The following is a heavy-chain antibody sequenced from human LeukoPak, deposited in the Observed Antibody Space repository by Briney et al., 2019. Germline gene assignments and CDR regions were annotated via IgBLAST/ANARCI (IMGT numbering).Heavy chain of an antibody. CDR3: ARALRTGQGDYVPVL. Sequence: GESLKISCKASGYKFTNYWIGWVRQLPGKGLEWMTIIYPGDSETRYSPSFQGQVTISADKSIGTMYLQWSSLKASDTAMYYCARALRTGQGDYVPVLWGQGTLVIVSS. CDR2: IYPGDSET. CDR1: GYKFTNYW. J-gene: IGHJ4*02. D-gene: IGHD4-17*01. V-gene: IGHV5-51*01.